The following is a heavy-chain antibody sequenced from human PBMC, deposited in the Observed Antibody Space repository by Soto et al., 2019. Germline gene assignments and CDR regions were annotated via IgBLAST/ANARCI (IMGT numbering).Heavy chain of an antibody. CDR2: IYYSGST. CDR3: ARRYYDSSGYYPLIANWFDP. Sequence: PSETLSLTCTVSGGSISSSSYYWGWIRQPPGKGLEWIGSIYYSGSTYYNPSPKSRVTISVDTSKNQFSLKLSSVTAADTAVYYCARRYYDSSGYYPLIANWFDPWGQGTLVTVSS. J-gene: IGHJ5*02. CDR1: GGSISSSSYY. D-gene: IGHD3-22*01. V-gene: IGHV4-39*01.